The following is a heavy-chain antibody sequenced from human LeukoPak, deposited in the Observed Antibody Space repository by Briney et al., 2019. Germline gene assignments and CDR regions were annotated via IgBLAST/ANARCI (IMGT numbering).Heavy chain of an antibody. CDR1: GYTFTSYG. V-gene: IGHV1-18*01. CDR2: ISAYNGNT. Sequence: ASVKVSCKASGYTFTSYGISWVRQAPGQGLEWMGWISAYNGNTNYAQELQGRVTMTTDTSTSTAYMELRSLRSDDTAVYYCASGAGYYYDSSGYYRGLGYWGQGTLVTVSS. CDR3: ASGAGYYYDSSGYYRGLGY. D-gene: IGHD3-22*01. J-gene: IGHJ4*02.